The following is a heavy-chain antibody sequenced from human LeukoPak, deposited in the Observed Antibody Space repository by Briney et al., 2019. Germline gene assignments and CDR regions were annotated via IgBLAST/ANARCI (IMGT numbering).Heavy chain of an antibody. V-gene: IGHV3-7*01. Sequence: GVSLRLSCAASVFTFNNYCMSWVRQAPAKGLEGVANINQCSSDKFYIDSVKSRFTISRDSAKNSLYLKMNSLRAEDTAVYYCAREQKESGGMGVWGTGATVTV. CDR2: INQCSSDK. CDR3: AREQKESGGMGV. D-gene: IGHD2/OR15-2a*01. J-gene: IGHJ6*04. CDR1: VFTFNNYC.